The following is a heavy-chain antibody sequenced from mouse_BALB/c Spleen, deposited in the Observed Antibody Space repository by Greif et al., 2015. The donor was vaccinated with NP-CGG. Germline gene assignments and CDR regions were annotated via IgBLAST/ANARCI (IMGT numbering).Heavy chain of an antibody. J-gene: IGHJ1*01. CDR1: GFNIKETY. D-gene: IGHD1-1*01. CDR3: ASPCYSGSCLSYWYSDV. V-gene: IGHV14-3*02. CDR2: IDTANGNT. Sequence: EVKVVESGAELVKPGASVKLSCTASGFNIKETYMHWVKQRPERGLEWIGRIDTANGNTKYDQKFQGKATITDDTSSNSACLHLSCLTAEVTAVYFCASPCYSGSCLSYWYSDVWGAGITVTVSS.